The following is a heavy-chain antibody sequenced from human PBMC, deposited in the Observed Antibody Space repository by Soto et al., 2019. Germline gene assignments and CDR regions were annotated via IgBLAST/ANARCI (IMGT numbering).Heavy chain of an antibody. V-gene: IGHV4-31*03. Sequence: QVQLQESGPGLVKPSQTLSLTCTVSGGSISSGGYYWSWIRQHPGKGLEWIGYIYYSGSTYYNPSLNSRVTISADTSKNQFSLKLSSVTAADTAVYYCATPKAGGERQGHWYCDLWGRGTLVTVSS. J-gene: IGHJ2*01. CDR1: GGSISSGGYY. CDR3: ATPKAGGERQGHWYCDL. CDR2: IYYSGST. D-gene: IGHD2-21*01.